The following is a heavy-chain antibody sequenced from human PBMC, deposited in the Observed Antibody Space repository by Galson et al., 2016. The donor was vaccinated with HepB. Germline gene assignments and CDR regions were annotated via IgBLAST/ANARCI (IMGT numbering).Heavy chain of an antibody. D-gene: IGHD4-23*01. CDR1: GFTFSTYA. CDR2: ISGSGGTT. CDR3: AKTLYGGNSD. Sequence: SLRLSCAASGFTFSTYAMSWVRQAPGKGLECVSGISGSGGTTSYADSVKGRFTISRDNSKNTLFLQMNSLRAEDTDVYYCAKTLYGGNSDWGQGTLVTVSS. V-gene: IGHV3-23*01. J-gene: IGHJ4*02.